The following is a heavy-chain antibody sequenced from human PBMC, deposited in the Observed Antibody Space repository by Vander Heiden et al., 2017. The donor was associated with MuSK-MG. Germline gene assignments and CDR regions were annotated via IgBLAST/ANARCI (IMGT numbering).Heavy chain of an antibody. CDR1: GFTFSNYW. J-gene: IGHJ4*02. D-gene: IGHD6-6*01. Sequence: EVQLVESGGGFVQPGGSLRLSCAASGFTFSNYWMHWVRQAPGKGLVWVSRINTDGSYTSYADSVKGRFTISRDNAKNTLYLQMNRLRTEDTAVYYCARVGSAPPFNWGQGTLVTVSS. CDR3: ARVGSAPPFN. CDR2: INTDGSYT. V-gene: IGHV3-74*01.